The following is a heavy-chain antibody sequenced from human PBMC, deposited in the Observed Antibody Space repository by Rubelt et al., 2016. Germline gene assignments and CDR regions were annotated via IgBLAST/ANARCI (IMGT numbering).Heavy chain of an antibody. CDR2: INYSGKT. Sequence: QVRLQESGPGLVKPSETLSLTCSVSGYSISNGYFWGWIRQPPGKGLEWIGSINYSGKTYYNPSLKSRVTISVDTSKNQFSLKLSSVTAADTAVYFCGRGFSGFYFWVDSWGREALVTVSS. CDR3: GRGFSGFYFWVDS. V-gene: IGHV4-38-2*02. CDR1: GYSISNGYF. D-gene: IGHD3-22*01. J-gene: IGHJ4*02.